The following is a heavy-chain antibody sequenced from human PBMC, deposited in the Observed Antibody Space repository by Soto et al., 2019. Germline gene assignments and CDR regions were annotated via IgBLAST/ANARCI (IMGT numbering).Heavy chain of an antibody. Sequence: EVQLLESGGGLVQPAGSLRLSCAASGFTFSSYAMSWVRQAPGKGLEWVSAISGSGGSTYYADSVKGRFTISRDNSKNTLYLQMNSLRAEDTAVYYCAKGVYYYDSSGWNGDAFDIWGQGTMVTVSS. CDR1: GFTFSSYA. CDR2: ISGSGGST. CDR3: AKGVYYYDSSGWNGDAFDI. V-gene: IGHV3-23*01. D-gene: IGHD3-22*01. J-gene: IGHJ3*02.